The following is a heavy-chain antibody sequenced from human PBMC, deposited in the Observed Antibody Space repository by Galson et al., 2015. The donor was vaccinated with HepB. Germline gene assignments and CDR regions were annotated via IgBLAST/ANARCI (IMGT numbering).Heavy chain of an antibody. Sequence: SLRLSCAASGFTFSSYSMNWVRQAPGKGLEWVSSISSSSSYIYYADSVKGRFTISRDNAKNSLYLQMNSLRAEDTAVYYCAREKEGVVVGGGACGVWGQGTTVTVSS. V-gene: IGHV3-21*01. CDR2: ISSSSSYI. CDR1: GFTFSSYS. D-gene: IGHD3-22*01. CDR3: AREKEGVVVGGGACGV. J-gene: IGHJ6*02.